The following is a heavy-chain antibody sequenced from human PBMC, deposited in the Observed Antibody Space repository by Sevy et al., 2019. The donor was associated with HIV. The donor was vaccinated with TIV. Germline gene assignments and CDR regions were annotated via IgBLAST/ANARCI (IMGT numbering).Heavy chain of an antibody. J-gene: IGHJ3*02. CDR3: AGGVRSSSGYYHVGGAFDI. D-gene: IGHD3-22*01. Sequence: GGSLRLSCAASGFTFSSYAMHWVRQAPGKGLEWVAVISYDGSNKYYADSVKGRFTISRDNSKNTLYLQMNSLRAEDTAGYYCAGGVRSSSGYYHVGGAFDIWGQGTMVTVSS. CDR2: ISYDGSNK. CDR1: GFTFSSYA. V-gene: IGHV3-30-3*01.